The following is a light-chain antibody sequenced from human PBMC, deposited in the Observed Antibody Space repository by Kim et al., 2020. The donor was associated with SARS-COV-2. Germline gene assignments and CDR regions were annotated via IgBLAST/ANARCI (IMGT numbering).Light chain of an antibody. CDR3: QQYCSSSYT. CDR2: GAS. Sequence: SPGERATLSSRASQSVSNSYLAWYQQKSGQAPRLLIYGASSRATGIPDRFSDGESGTDFALTVSRLEPEDFAVYYCQQYCSSSYTFGQGTKLG. V-gene: IGKV3-20*01. CDR1: QSVSNSY. J-gene: IGKJ2*01.